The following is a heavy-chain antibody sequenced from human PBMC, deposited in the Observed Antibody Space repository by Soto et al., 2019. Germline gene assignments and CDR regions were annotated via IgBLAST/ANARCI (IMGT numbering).Heavy chain of an antibody. CDR1: AFDFSRYW. D-gene: IGHD5-12*01. CDR3: GRREYRTGALDI. J-gene: IGHJ3*02. CDR2: ISDDGGRA. V-gene: IGHV3-74*01. Sequence: GGSLRLSCTASAFDFSRYWMHWVRQAPGKGLVWVSRISDDGGRASYADSVKGRFTISRDNAKNTLYLQMNSLRAEDTALYYCGRREYRTGALDIWGQGKRVTVSS.